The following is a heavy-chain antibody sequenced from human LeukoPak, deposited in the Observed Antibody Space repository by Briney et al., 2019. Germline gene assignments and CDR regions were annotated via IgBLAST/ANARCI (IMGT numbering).Heavy chain of an antibody. J-gene: IGHJ5*02. CDR3: ALRYFDWLLSRSYNWFDP. CDR2: INHSGRT. V-gene: IGHV4-34*01. CDR1: GGSFSGYY. Sequence: PSETLSLTCAVYGGSFSGYYWSWIRQPPGKGLDWIGEINHSGRTNYNPSLKSRVTISVDTSKNQFSLKLSSVTAADTAVYYCALRYFDWLLSRSYNWFDPWGQGTLVTVSS. D-gene: IGHD3-9*01.